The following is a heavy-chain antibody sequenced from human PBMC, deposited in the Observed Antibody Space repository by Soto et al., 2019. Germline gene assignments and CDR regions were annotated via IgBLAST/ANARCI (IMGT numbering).Heavy chain of an antibody. CDR2: ISSSSTYI. CDR3: ARVGEDIVVVVAAFYYYYYMDV. CDR1: GFTFSSYS. D-gene: IGHD2-15*01. V-gene: IGHV3-21*04. J-gene: IGHJ6*03. Sequence: GGSLRLSCAASGFTFSSYSMNWVRQAPGKGLEWVSSISSSSTYIYYADSVKGRFTISRDNAKNSLYLQMNSLRSEDTAVYYCARVGEDIVVVVAAFYYYYYMDVWGKGTTVTVSS.